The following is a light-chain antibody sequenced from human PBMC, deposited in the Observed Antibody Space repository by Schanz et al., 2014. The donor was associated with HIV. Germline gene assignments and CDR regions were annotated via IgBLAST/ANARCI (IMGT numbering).Light chain of an antibody. CDR2: DVS. CDR3: SSYGGNNNLV. CDR1: SIDAGGYNY. Sequence: QSVLTQPASVSGSPGQSITISCTGTSIDAGGYNYVSWYQQHPGKAPKLIIFDVSERPSAVPDRFSGSKSGNTASLTVSGLQPEDEADYYCSSYGGNNNLVFGGGTKLTVL. J-gene: IGLJ2*01. V-gene: IGLV2-8*01.